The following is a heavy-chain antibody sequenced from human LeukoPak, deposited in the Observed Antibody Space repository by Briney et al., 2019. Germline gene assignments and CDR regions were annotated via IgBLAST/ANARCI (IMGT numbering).Heavy chain of an antibody. Sequence: SETLSLTCAVYGGSFSGYYWSWIRQPPGKGLEWIGEINHSGSTNYNPSLKSRVTISVDTSKNQFSLKLSSVTAADTAVYYCARETYYDILTGLLEAVQLGSPRYFDYWGQGTLVTVSS. J-gene: IGHJ4*02. D-gene: IGHD3-9*01. CDR3: ARETYYDILTGLLEAVQLGSPRYFDY. CDR1: GGSFSGYY. V-gene: IGHV4-34*01. CDR2: INHSGST.